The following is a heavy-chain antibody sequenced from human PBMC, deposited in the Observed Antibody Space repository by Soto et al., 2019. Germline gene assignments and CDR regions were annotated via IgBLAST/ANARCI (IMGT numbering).Heavy chain of an antibody. Sequence: SVKVSCKASGGTFSRYTITWVRQAPGQGLEWMGGITPMFGTPNYAQKFQGRVTITADESTITAYMELSSLRSEDTAMYYCARDGALYDSSAYYYLYWGQGTLVTVSS. CDR3: ARDGALYDSSAYYYLY. CDR1: GGTFSRYT. V-gene: IGHV1-69*13. CDR2: ITPMFGTP. J-gene: IGHJ4*02. D-gene: IGHD3-22*01.